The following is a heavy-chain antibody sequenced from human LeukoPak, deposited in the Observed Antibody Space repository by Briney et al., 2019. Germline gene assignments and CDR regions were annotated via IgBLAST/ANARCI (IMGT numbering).Heavy chain of an antibody. CDR3: ARNPNYFYSSSWYYFDY. J-gene: IGHJ4*02. CDR1: GFTFSSYS. CDR2: ISSSSSYI. Sequence: GGSLRLSCAASGFTFSSYSMNWVRQAPGKGLEWVSSISSSSSYIYYADSVKGRFTISRDNAKSSLYLQMNSLRAEDTAVYYCARNPNYFYSSSWYYFDYWGQGTLVTVSS. V-gene: IGHV3-21*01. D-gene: IGHD6-13*01.